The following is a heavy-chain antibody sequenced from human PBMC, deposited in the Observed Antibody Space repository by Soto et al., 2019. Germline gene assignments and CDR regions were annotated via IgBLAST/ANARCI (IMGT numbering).Heavy chain of an antibody. Sequence: EGQLLESGGGLVQPGGSLRLSCAGSGFTFSRYAMSWVRQAPGKGLEWVSTIGGSGAPTYYADSVRGRFTISRDNSKNTLYLQMNSLRDEDTAVYFCASKLTFGSSSDYWGQGTLVTVSS. CDR3: ASKLTFGSSSDY. CDR2: IGGSGAPT. CDR1: GFTFSRYA. J-gene: IGHJ4*02. V-gene: IGHV3-23*01. D-gene: IGHD3-10*01.